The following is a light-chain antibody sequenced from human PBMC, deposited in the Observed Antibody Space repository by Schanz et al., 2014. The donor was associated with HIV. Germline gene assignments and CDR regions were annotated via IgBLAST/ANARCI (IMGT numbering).Light chain of an antibody. J-gene: IGLJ2*01. CDR3: SSHAGRSSFVV. CDR1: SSDVGGYDY. V-gene: IGLV2-14*03. CDR2: DVT. Sequence: QSALTQPASVSGSPGQSITISCTGTSSDVGGYDYVSWYQQHPGEAPKLLIYDVTNRPSGVSTRFSGSKSGNTASLTISGLQAEDEADYYCSSHAGRSSFVVFGGGTKLTVL.